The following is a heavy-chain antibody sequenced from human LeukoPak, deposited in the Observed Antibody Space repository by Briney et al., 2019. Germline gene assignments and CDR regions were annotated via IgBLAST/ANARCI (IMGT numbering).Heavy chain of an antibody. D-gene: IGHD2-2*01. Sequence: PSETLSLTCGVSTYSISSGDYWAWIRQPPGKTLEWIGSIYHSGSTYYNPSLESRVTISVDTSKNQFSLKLTSVTAADTAVYYCARHRGDCSSTSCYRGGFDPGGQGTLVTVSS. J-gene: IGHJ5*02. CDR2: IYHSGST. V-gene: IGHV4-38-2*01. CDR1: TYSISSGDY. CDR3: ARHRGDCSSTSCYRGGFDP.